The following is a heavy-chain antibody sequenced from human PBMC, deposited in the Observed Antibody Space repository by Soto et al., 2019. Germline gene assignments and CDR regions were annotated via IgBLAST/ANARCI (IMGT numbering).Heavy chain of an antibody. Sequence: PGGSLTLACASSGFTFISYAMIWVRQAPGKGLEWVSAISGSGGSTYYADSVKGRFTISRDNSKNTLYLQMNSLRAEDTAVYYCAKDEGGWLGYYYMDVWGKGTTVTVSS. J-gene: IGHJ6*03. D-gene: IGHD6-19*01. CDR3: AKDEGGWLGYYYMDV. V-gene: IGHV3-23*01. CDR2: ISGSGGST. CDR1: GFTFISYA.